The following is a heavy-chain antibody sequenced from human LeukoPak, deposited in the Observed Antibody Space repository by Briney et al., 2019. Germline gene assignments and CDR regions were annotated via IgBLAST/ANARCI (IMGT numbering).Heavy chain of an antibody. CDR3: GRGRGDTSARSFFDHR. CDR1: GFTFTTYS. J-gene: IGHJ4*02. V-gene: IGHV3-64*01. Sequence: PGGSLRLSCAASGFTFTTYSTHWVRQAPGKGLEYVSGISINGDNRYYANSVKGSFTIFRDNSKNTVWLQMGSLRPEDTGVYFRGRGRGDTSARSFFDHRGGQGSLITVSS. D-gene: IGHD3/OR15-3a*01. CDR2: ISINGDNR.